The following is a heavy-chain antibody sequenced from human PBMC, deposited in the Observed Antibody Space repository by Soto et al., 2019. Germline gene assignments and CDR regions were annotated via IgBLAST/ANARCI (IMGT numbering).Heavy chain of an antibody. V-gene: IGHV3-48*02. Sequence: EVQLLEPGGCFVQPGGSLRLSCAASGFTFISYSMNWVRQAPGKGLEWVSYISSSSSTIYYADSVEGRFTISRDNAKNSLYLQINSLRDEETAVYYCARSGDYYYFDYWGQGTLVTVSS. J-gene: IGHJ4*02. CDR1: GFTFISYS. CDR2: ISSSSSTI. D-gene: IGHD4-17*01. CDR3: ARSGDYYYFDY.